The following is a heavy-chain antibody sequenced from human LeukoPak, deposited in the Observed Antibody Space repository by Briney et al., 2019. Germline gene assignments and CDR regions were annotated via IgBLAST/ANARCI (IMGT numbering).Heavy chain of an antibody. CDR3: ARRGSVWFGELLPRNWFDP. CDR2: IYYSGST. CDR1: GGSISSYY. V-gene: IGHV4-59*12. J-gene: IGHJ5*02. D-gene: IGHD3-10*01. Sequence: SETLSLTCTVSGGSISSYYWSWIRQPPGKGLEWIGYIYYSGSTNYNPSLKSRVTISVDTSKNQFSLKLSSVTAADTAVYYCARRGSVWFGELLPRNWFDPWGQGTLVTVSS.